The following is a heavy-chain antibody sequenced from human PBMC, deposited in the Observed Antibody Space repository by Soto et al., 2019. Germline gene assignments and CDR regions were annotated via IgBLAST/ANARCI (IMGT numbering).Heavy chain of an antibody. Sequence: KSSETLSLTCTVSGGSISSYYWSWIRQPPGKGLEWIGYIYYSGSTNYNPSLKSRVTISVDTSKNQFSLKLSSVTAADTAVYYCARERGLGSKSWLVQDLGGRAIDYWGQGTLVTVSS. CDR2: IYYSGST. CDR3: ARERGLGSKSWLVQDLGGRAIDY. J-gene: IGHJ4*02. D-gene: IGHD6-19*01. CDR1: GGSISSYY. V-gene: IGHV4-59*01.